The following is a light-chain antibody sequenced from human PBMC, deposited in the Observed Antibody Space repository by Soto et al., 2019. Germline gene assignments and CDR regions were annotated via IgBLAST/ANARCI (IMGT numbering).Light chain of an antibody. J-gene: IGKJ5*01. CDR1: QSVSSNY. Sequence: IVLTQSPGTLSLSPGERATLSCRAGQSVSSNYLAWYQQKPGQAPRLLIYGASNRATGMSDRFSGSGSETTFTLTITRLEPEDFAVYYCQQYGSSPITFGQGTRLEIK. CDR3: QQYGSSPIT. V-gene: IGKV3-20*01. CDR2: GAS.